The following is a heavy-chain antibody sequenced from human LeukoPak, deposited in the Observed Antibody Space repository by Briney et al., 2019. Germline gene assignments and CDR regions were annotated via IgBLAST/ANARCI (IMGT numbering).Heavy chain of an antibody. J-gene: IGHJ4*02. CDR3: TRDRNPDNWHEFDS. CDR2: IKEDGSER. D-gene: IGHD1-14*01. CDR1: GFAFHNYY. V-gene: IGHV3-7*01. Sequence: GGSLRLSCAASGFAFHNYYMSWVRQAPGKGLEWVAIIKEDGSERDYVDSVKGRFTISRDNAKSSFYLQMNSMRADDTAVYYCTRDRNPDNWHEFDSWGQGALVTVSS.